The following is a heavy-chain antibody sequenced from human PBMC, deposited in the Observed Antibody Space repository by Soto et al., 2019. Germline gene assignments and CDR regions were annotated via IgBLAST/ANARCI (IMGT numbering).Heavy chain of an antibody. V-gene: IGHV3-74*01. D-gene: IGHD2-15*01. CDR2: ISRDGSST. Sequence: PGGSLRLSCAASGFIFSNYWMHWVRQAPGKGLVWVSRISRDGSSTNYADSVKGRFTISRGNAKNTLYLQMNSLRAEDTAVYFCARLRCSGGDCYSTTDYWGQGTLVTVSS. J-gene: IGHJ4*02. CDR3: ARLRCSGGDCYSTTDY. CDR1: GFIFSNYW.